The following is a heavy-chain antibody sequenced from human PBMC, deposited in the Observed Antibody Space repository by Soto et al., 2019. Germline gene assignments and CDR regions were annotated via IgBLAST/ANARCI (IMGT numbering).Heavy chain of an antibody. CDR1: GFNFSTYW. CDR2: IYPGDSDI. Sequence: GESLKISCQGSGFNFSTYWIAWVRQMPGKGVECMGVIYPGDSDIRYSPSFQGQVTISADKTISTAYLQWRSLKASDSAMYYSARQLNIGGWYYYIDYWGQGTPVTVSS. V-gene: IGHV5-51*01. D-gene: IGHD6-19*01. J-gene: IGHJ4*02. CDR3: ARQLNIGGWYYYIDY.